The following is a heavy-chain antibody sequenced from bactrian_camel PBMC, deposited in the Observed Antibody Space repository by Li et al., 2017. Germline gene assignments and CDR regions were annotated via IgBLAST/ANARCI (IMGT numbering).Heavy chain of an antibody. V-gene: IGHV3S1*01. CDR1: GFIFSSYR. J-gene: IGHJ6*01. D-gene: IGHD4*01. CDR3: ANSGSNNPPLGY. Sequence: HVQLVESGGGLVQPGGSRRLSCAASGFIFSSYRMYWVRQAPGDGLEWVSALNSGGGRTYYADSVKGRFTISRDDDKNTLYLQLNSLKTADTAMYYCANSGSNNPPLGYWGQGTQVTVS. CDR2: LNSGGGRT.